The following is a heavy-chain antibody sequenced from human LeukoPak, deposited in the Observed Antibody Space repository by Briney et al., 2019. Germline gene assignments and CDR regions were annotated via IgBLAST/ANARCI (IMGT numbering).Heavy chain of an antibody. CDR2: ISAYNGNT. J-gene: IGHJ4*02. V-gene: IGHV1-18*04. CDR3: ARDSYDILTGYYLFDY. CDR1: GYTFTSYG. D-gene: IGHD3-9*01. Sequence: ASVKVSCKASGYTFTSYGISWVRQAPGQGLEWMGRISAYNGNTNYAQKLQGRVTMTTDTSTSTAYMELRSLRSDDTAVYYCARDSYDILTGYYLFDYWGQGTLVTVSS.